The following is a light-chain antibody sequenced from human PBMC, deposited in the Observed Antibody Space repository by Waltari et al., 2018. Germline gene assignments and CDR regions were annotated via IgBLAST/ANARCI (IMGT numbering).Light chain of an antibody. V-gene: IGLV2-23*01. J-gene: IGLJ1*01. CDR1: SSDVGSYNL. CDR3: CSYAGTSTLYV. Sequence: QSALTQPASVSGSPGQSITISCTGTSSDVGSYNLVPWYQQHPGKAPKLMIYAGSKRPSGVSNRFSGSKSGNTASLTISGLQAEDEADYYCCSYAGTSTLYVFGTGTKVTVL. CDR2: AGS.